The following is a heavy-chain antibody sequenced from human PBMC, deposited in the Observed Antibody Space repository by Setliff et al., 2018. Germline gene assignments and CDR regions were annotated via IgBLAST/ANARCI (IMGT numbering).Heavy chain of an antibody. V-gene: IGHV3-74*01. CDR2: ISPDGTIS. J-gene: IGHJ4*02. Sequence: GGSLRLSCGASGFTFSRYWMYWVRQVPGKGLVWVSRISPDGTISNYADSVKGRFTISRDNIKNTAFLQMNSLRADDTAMYYCVASPSNKNGHFEYWGQGTLVTVSS. CDR1: GFTFSRYW. CDR3: VASPSNKNGHFEY.